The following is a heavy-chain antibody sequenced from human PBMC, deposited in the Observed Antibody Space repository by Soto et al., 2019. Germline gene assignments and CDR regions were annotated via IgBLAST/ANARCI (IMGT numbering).Heavy chain of an antibody. CDR2: IDGDGGDT. J-gene: IGHJ5*01. CDR3: AKGRLAVGSDWFDS. CDR1: GITFNPNA. Sequence: GGSLILSCAASGITFNPNAMIWVRQAPGKGLEWVSAIDGDGGDTYYADFVKGRFTMSRDNSKNTVYLHMRSLTAEDTALYYCAKGRLAVGSDWFDSWGPGTLVTVSS. V-gene: IGHV3-23*01. D-gene: IGHD1-26*01.